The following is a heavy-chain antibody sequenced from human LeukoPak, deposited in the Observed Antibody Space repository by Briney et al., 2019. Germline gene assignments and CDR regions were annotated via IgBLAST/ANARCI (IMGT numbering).Heavy chain of an antibody. Sequence: PGGSLRLSCAASGFTFSNAWMNWVRQAPGKGLEWVGRIKSKNVGGTTDYAAPVKGGFTISRDDSKNTVYLQMNSLKIEDTAVYYCTSHAAFDPWGQGTLVTVSS. CDR2: IKSKNVGGTT. J-gene: IGHJ5*02. CDR3: TSHAAFDP. V-gene: IGHV3-15*07. CDR1: GFTFSNAW.